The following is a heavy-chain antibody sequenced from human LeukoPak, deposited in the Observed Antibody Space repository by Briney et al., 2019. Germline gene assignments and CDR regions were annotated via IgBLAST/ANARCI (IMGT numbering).Heavy chain of an antibody. CDR3: ARDHRYAFDN. CDR2: IGISSGRT. D-gene: IGHD5-12*01. Sequence: PGGSLRLSCAASGFKFIDYSMNWVRQAPGKGLEWISYIGISSGRTQYADSVKGRFTISRDKARNSLYLQINTLRVEDTAVYYCARDHRYAFDNWGHGTLVTVSS. V-gene: IGHV3-48*01. J-gene: IGHJ4*01. CDR1: GFKFIDYS.